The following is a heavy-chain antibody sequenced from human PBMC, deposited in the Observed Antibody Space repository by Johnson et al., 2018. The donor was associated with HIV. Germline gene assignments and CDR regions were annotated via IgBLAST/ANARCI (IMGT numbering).Heavy chain of an antibody. CDR3: ARKGDAFDI. J-gene: IGHJ3*02. V-gene: IGHV3-30*12. CDR2: ISYDGSNK. Sequence: QLVESGGGVVQPGRSLRRSCSASGFTFSSYGMHWVRQAPGKGLEWVAVISYDGSNKYYADSVKGRFTISRDNSKNSLYLQMNSLRAEDTAVYYCARKGDAFDIWGQGTKVTVSS. CDR1: GFTFSSYG.